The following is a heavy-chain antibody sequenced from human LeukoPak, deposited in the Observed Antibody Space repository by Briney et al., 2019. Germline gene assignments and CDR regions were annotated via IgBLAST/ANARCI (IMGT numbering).Heavy chain of an antibody. V-gene: IGHV4-34*01. CDR1: GGSFSGYS. Sequence: SETLSLTCAVYGGSFSGYSWSWIRQPPGKGLEWIGEINLSGSTNYNPSLKSRVTLSVDTSTNKFSLKLSSVTAADTAVYYCARVRSEAAAGHLYRFDPWGQGTLVTVSS. J-gene: IGHJ5*02. CDR2: INLSGST. CDR3: ARVRSEAAAGHLYRFDP. D-gene: IGHD6-13*01.